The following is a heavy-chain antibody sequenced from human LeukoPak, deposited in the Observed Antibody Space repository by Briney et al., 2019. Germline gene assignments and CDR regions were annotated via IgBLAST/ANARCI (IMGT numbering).Heavy chain of an antibody. Sequence: SETLSLTCAVSGGSISSNNWWGWVRQPPGKGLEWIGEIYHSGSPNYNPSLKSRVTISVDKSRNHFSLNLSSVTAADTAVYYCARGRELLRRHFDYWGQGTLVTVSS. CDR2: IYHSGSP. J-gene: IGHJ4*02. CDR1: GGSISSNNW. D-gene: IGHD1-26*01. CDR3: ARGRELLRRHFDY. V-gene: IGHV4-4*02.